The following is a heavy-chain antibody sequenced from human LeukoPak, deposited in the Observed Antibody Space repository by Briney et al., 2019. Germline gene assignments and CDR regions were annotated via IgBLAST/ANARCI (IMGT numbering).Heavy chain of an antibody. CDR3: AREGSLYCSGGSCYIYYFDY. D-gene: IGHD2-15*01. CDR1: GFTFSSYA. J-gene: IGHJ4*02. V-gene: IGHV3-30*04. Sequence: GGSLRLSCAASGFTFSSYAMHWVRQAPGKGLEWVAVISYDGSNKYYADSVKGRFTISRDNSKNTLYLQMNSLRAEDTAVYYCAREGSLYCSGGSCYIYYFDYWGQGTLVTVSS. CDR2: ISYDGSNK.